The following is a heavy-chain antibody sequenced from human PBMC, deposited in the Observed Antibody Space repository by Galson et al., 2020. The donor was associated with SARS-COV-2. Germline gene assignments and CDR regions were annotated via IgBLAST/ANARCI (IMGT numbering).Heavy chain of an antibody. D-gene: IGHD6-13*01. J-gene: IGHJ6*01. V-gene: IGHV4-61*02. CDR2: FYTSGST. CDR3: ARVLAAAGYYYGRFV. Sequence: SETLYLTCTVSGGSISSGSYYWTWIRQPAGKGLEWIGRFYTSGSTSYNPYLQSRVTISVDTSKNQFSLKLSSVTAADTAVYYCARVLAAAGYYYGRFVWGQGTTVTVSS. CDR1: GGSISSGSYY.